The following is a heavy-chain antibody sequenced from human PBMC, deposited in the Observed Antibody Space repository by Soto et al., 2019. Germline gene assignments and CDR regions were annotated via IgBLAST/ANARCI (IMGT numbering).Heavy chain of an antibody. D-gene: IGHD3-10*01. Sequence: SETLSLTCTVSGGSISSSSYYWGWIRQPPGKGLEWIGSIYYSGSTYYNPSLKSRVTISVDTSKNHFYLKLSSVTAADTFVYFCARLGDYGSGSYLNWFDPWGQGTLVTVPS. CDR3: ARLGDYGSGSYLNWFDP. V-gene: IGHV4-39*01. J-gene: IGHJ5*02. CDR2: IYYSGST. CDR1: GGSISSSSYY.